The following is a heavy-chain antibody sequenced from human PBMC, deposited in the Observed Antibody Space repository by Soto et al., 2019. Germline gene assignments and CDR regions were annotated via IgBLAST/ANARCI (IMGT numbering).Heavy chain of an antibody. J-gene: IGHJ4*02. V-gene: IGHV1-46*01. CDR3: ARGDYGDYEHDY. CDR2: INPSGGRT. CDR1: GYTFTSYY. Sequence: ASVKVSCKASGYTFTSYYMHWVRQAPGQGLEWMGIINPSGGRTSYAQKFQGRVTMTRDKSTSTVYMELSSLRSDDTAVYYCARGDYGDYEHDYWGQGTLVTVS. D-gene: IGHD4-17*01.